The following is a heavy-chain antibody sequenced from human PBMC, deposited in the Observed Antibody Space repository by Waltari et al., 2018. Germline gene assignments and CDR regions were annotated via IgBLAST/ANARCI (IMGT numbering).Heavy chain of an antibody. CDR3: ARDLSEGWFGDQSPLGY. CDR1: GASMDNYS. J-gene: IGHJ4*02. CDR2: IYSSGFP. Sequence: QVQLQESGPGRVKPSETLSLTCTVSGASMDNYSWTWIRQPAGKGLEWIGRIYSSGFPNYNPSLESRVTMSVDTSKNQLSLEVRSVTAADTAVYYCARDLSEGWFGDQSPLGYWGQGTVVTVSA. V-gene: IGHV4-4*07. D-gene: IGHD3-10*01.